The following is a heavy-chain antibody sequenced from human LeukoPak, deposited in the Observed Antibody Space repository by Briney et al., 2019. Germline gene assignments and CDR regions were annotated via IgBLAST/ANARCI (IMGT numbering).Heavy chain of an antibody. Sequence: GGSLRLSCAVSGFTFSSYAMSWVRQAPGKGLEWVSAISGSGGSTYYADSVKGRFTISRDNSKNTLYLQMNSLRAEDTAVYYCAKGYGYSYGVFDYWGQGTLVTVSS. CDR1: GFTFSSYA. CDR3: AKGYGYSYGVFDY. J-gene: IGHJ4*02. D-gene: IGHD5-18*01. CDR2: ISGSGGST. V-gene: IGHV3-23*01.